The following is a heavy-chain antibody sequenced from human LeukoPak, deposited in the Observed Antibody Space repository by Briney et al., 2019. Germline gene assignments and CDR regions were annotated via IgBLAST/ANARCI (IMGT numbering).Heavy chain of an antibody. CDR2: IDWDDDK. CDR3: VANVDDSPYYFDY. Sequence: ESGPTLVNPTQTPTLTCTFSGFSLSTSGMCVSWIRQPPGKALEWLALIDWDDDKYYGTSLKTRLTISKDTSKNQVVLTMTNMDPVDTATYYCVANVDDSPYYFDYWGQGTLVTVSS. V-gene: IGHV2-70*01. J-gene: IGHJ4*02. CDR1: GFSLSTSGMC. D-gene: IGHD5-12*01.